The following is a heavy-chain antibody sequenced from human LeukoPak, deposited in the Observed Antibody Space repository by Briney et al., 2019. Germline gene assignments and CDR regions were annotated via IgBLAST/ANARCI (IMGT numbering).Heavy chain of an antibody. D-gene: IGHD6-19*01. Sequence: HSGGSLRLSCAASGFTFSSFSMNWVRQAPGKGLEWVSYIRSSGTGTDYTGSVKGRFTISRDNAKNSLYLQMNSLRAEDTAVYYCAKDPGYSSGWPFDYWGQGTLVTVSS. CDR1: GFTFSSFS. V-gene: IGHV3-48*04. CDR3: AKDPGYSSGWPFDY. J-gene: IGHJ4*02. CDR2: IRSSGTGT.